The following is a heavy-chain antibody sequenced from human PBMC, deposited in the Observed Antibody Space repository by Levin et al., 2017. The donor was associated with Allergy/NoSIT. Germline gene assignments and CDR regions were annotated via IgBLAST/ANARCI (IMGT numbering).Heavy chain of an antibody. Sequence: LSLTCAASGFAFSSYAMNWVRQAPGKGLEWVSGISGSGGGTYYADSVQGRFTISRDNSKNTLYLQMNSLRAEETAVYFCAKGGYYYDNSAYNKLAKNFDCWGQGTLLTVS. D-gene: IGHD3-22*01. CDR3: AKGGYYYDNSAYNKLAKNFDC. V-gene: IGHV3-23*01. CDR2: ISGSGGGT. CDR1: GFAFSSYA. J-gene: IGHJ4*02.